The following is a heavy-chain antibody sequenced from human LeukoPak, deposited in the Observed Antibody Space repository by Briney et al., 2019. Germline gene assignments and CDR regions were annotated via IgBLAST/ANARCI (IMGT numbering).Heavy chain of an antibody. D-gene: IGHD6-19*01. Sequence: PSETLSLTCTVSGAXISPNYWSWFRQPPGKGLEWIGYIYYSGSTSYNPSLKSRVTISLDTSKNQFSLKLSSVTAADTAVYYCARDLAGDLGYWGQGTLVTVSS. CDR3: ARDLAGDLGY. V-gene: IGHV4-59*12. CDR2: IYYSGST. CDR1: GAXISPNY. J-gene: IGHJ4*01.